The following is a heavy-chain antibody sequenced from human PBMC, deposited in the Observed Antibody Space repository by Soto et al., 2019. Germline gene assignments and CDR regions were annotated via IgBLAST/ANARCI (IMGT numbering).Heavy chain of an antibody. V-gene: IGHV1-18*04. CDR3: AREGLLRAVGFDY. Sequence: QVQLVQSGAEVKKPGASVKVSCKASGYTFTSYGISWVRQAPGQGLEWMGWISAYNGNTNYAQKLQGRVTMTTDTSTITDYMELRSLRSDDTAAYSCAREGLLRAVGFDYWGQGTLVTVSS. CDR2: ISAYNGNT. J-gene: IGHJ4*02. CDR1: GYTFTSYG. D-gene: IGHD2-15*01.